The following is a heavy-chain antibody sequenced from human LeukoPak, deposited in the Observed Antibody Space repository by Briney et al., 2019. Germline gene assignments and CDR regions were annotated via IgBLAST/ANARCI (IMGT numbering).Heavy chain of an antibody. J-gene: IGHJ4*02. D-gene: IGHD3-22*01. CDR2: ISYDGANK. Sequence: GGSLRLSCAAPGFPLSSYAMHWVRQAPGKGLEGVAVISYDGANKYYGESVKGRFTISRDNSKNTLYLQMNSLRAEDTAVYYCARNLDDSSGYGDYWGQGTLVTVSS. CDR1: GFPLSSYA. V-gene: IGHV3-30*03. CDR3: ARNLDDSSGYGDY.